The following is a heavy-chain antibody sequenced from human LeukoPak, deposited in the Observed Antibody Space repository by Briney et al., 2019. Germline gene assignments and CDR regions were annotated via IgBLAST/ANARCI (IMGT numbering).Heavy chain of an antibody. CDR3: ARQAHSSWLDY. D-gene: IGHD6-13*01. V-gene: IGHV5-51*01. CDR2: IYPGDSDT. CDR1: GYSFTSYW. J-gene: IGHJ4*02. Sequence: GESLKISCKGSGYSFTSYWIGWVRQMPGKGLEWIGIIYPGDSDTRYSPSFQGQVTISADKSTSTAYLQWSSLKASDTAMYYCARQAHSSWLDYWGQGTLVTVSS.